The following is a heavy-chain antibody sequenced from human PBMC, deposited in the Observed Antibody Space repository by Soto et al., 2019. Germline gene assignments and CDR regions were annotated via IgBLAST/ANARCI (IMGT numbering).Heavy chain of an antibody. CDR1: GYSFTSYW. D-gene: IGHD2-2*01. Sequence: GESLKISCKGSGYSFTSYWIGWVRQMPGKGLEWMGIIYPGDSDTRYSPSFQGQVTISADKSISTAYLQWSSLKASDTAMYYFARGYCSSTSCYYFDYWGQGTLVTVSS. V-gene: IGHV5-51*01. J-gene: IGHJ4*02. CDR3: ARGYCSSTSCYYFDY. CDR2: IYPGDSDT.